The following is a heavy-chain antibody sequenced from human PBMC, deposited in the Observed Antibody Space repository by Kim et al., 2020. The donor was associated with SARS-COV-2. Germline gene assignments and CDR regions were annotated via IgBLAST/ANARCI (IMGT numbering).Heavy chain of an antibody. Sequence: GGSLRLSCTASGFTFSPFAMHWVHQAPGKGLEWVAVIRSDESKRYYAESVKDRFTISRDNSKNTLNLQMNSLRAEDTAIYYCARNFGSATMIGDVWGLGTMVTVSS. CDR1: GFTFSPFA. J-gene: IGHJ3*01. CDR3: ARNFGSATMIGDV. D-gene: IGHD3-10*01. V-gene: IGHV3-33*01. CDR2: IRSDESKR.